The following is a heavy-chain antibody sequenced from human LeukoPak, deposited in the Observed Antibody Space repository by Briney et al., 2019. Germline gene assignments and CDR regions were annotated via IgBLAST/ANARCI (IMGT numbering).Heavy chain of an antibody. CDR1: GYSFTSCW. Sequence: GESLKISCKGSGYSFTSCWIGWVRQMPGKGLEWMGIIYPGDSDTRYSPSFQGQVTISADKSISTAYLQWSSLKASDTAMYYCARRSRGIYYYYGVDVWGQGTTVTVSS. CDR3: ARRSRGIYYYYGVDV. CDR2: IYPGDSDT. V-gene: IGHV5-51*01. J-gene: IGHJ6*02.